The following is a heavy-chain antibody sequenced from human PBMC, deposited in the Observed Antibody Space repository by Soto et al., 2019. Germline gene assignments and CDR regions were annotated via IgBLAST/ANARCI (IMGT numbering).Heavy chain of an antibody. V-gene: IGHV4-59*01. D-gene: IGHD6-19*01. CDR3: ARARGSGWSNKYYFDY. Sequence: QVQLQESGPGLVKPSETLSLTCTVSGGSISSYYWSWIRQPPGKGLEWIGYIYYSGSTNYNPSLKSRVTISVDTSKNQFSLKLSSVTAADTAVYYCARARGSGWSNKYYFDYWGQGTLVTVSS. J-gene: IGHJ4*02. CDR1: GGSISSYY. CDR2: IYYSGST.